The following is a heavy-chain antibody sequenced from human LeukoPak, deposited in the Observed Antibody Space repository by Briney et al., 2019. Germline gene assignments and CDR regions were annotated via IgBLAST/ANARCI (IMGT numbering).Heavy chain of an antibody. CDR2: ISAYNGNT. D-gene: IGHD2-2*02. J-gene: IGHJ4*02. CDR1: GYTFTSYG. Sequence: ASVKVSCKASGYTFTSYGISWVRQAPGQGLEWMGWISAYNGNTNYAQKLQGRVTMTTDTSTSTAYMELSRLRSDDTAVYYCARDAGLWLGNSGPIVVVPAAIGYWGQGTLVTVSS. CDR3: ARDAGLWLGNSGPIVVVPAAIGY. V-gene: IGHV1-18*01.